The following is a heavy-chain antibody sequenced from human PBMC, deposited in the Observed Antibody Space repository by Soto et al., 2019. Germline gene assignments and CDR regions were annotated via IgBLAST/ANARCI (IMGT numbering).Heavy chain of an antibody. Sequence: SGPTLVKPTQTLTLTCTFSGFSLSTSGMCVSWIRQPPGKALEWLALIDWDDDKYYSTSMKTRLTNSKDTSKNHVVLTMTNMDPVDTATYYCARITGGSHYYFDYWGQGTMVTVYS. CDR1: GFSLSTSGMC. CDR2: IDWDDDK. V-gene: IGHV2-70*01. J-gene: IGHJ4*02. D-gene: IGHD2-15*01. CDR3: ARITGGSHYYFDY.